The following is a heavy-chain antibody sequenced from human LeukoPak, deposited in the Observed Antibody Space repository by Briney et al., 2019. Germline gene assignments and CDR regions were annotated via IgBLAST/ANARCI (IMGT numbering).Heavy chain of an antibody. V-gene: IGHV3-23*01. CDR2: FSASGGGT. Sequence: GGSLRLSCAASGFTSSSYAMGWVRQAPGKGLEWVSSFSASGGGTNYADSVKGRFTISRDNSKNTQYLQMNSLRAEDTAVYYCATSPPPRYFDLWGRGTLVTVSS. CDR1: GFTSSSYA. J-gene: IGHJ2*01. CDR3: ATSPPPRYFDL.